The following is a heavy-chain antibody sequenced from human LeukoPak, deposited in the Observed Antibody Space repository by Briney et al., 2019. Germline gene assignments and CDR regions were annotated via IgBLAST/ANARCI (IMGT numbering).Heavy chain of an antibody. V-gene: IGHV3-30*04. Sequence: GGSLRLSCAASGFTFSSYAMHWVRQAPGKGLEWVAVISYNGSNKYYADSVKGRFTISRDNSKNTLYLQMNSLRAEDTAVYYCGMTPVTVYGMDVWGKGTTVTVSS. CDR2: ISYNGSNK. CDR3: GMTPVTVYGMDV. CDR1: GFTFSSYA. J-gene: IGHJ6*04. D-gene: IGHD4-17*01.